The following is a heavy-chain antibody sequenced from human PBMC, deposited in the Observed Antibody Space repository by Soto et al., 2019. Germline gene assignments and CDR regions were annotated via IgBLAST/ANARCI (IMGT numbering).Heavy chain of an antibody. D-gene: IGHD2-2*01. CDR3: ARVEGRVVTAAASL. CDR2: INPNSGGT. Sequence: GASVKVSCKASGYTFTGYYMHWVRQAPGQGLEWMGWINPNSGGTNYAQKFQGWVTMTRDTSISTAYMELSRLRSDDTAVYYCARVEGRVVTAAASLWGQGTLVNVSS. J-gene: IGHJ4*02. V-gene: IGHV1-2*04. CDR1: GYTFTGYY.